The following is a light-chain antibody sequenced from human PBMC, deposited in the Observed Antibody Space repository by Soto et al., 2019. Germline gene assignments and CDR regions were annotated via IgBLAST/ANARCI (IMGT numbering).Light chain of an antibody. CDR3: QQYGTSPRT. CDR1: QSVSSGY. V-gene: IGKV3-20*01. J-gene: IGKJ1*01. CDR2: GAS. Sequence: EIVLTQSPGTLSLSPGERATLSCRASQSVSSGYLAWYQQRPGQAPRLLIYGASRRATDIPDRFSGSGSGTEFTLTISRLEPEDFVVYYCQQYGTSPRTFGQGTKV.